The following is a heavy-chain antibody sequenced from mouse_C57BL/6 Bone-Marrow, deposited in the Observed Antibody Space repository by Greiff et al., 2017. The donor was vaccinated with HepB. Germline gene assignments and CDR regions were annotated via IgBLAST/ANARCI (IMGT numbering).Heavy chain of an antibody. CDR2: INPSTGGT. CDR1: GYSFTGYY. D-gene: IGHD1-1*01. CDR3: ARDVLLRPFAY. Sequence: VQLQQSGPELVKPGASVKISCKASGYSFTGYYMNWVKQSPEKSLEWIGEINPSTGGTTYNQKFKAKATLTVDKSSSTAYMQLKSLTSEDSAVYYCARDVLLRPFAYWGQGTLVTVSA. J-gene: IGHJ3*01. V-gene: IGHV1-42*01.